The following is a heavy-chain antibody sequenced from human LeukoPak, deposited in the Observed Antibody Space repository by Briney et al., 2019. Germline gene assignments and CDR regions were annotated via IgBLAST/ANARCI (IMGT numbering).Heavy chain of an antibody. V-gene: IGHV3-23*01. Sequence: GRSLRLSCAASGFTFSSYGMHWVRQAPGKGLEWVSAISGSGGSTYYADSVKGRFTISRDNSKNTLYLQMNSLRAEDTAVYYCKIGYYDSSGYYPTLHYWGQGTLVTVSS. D-gene: IGHD3-22*01. J-gene: IGHJ4*02. CDR3: KIGYYDSSGYYPTLHY. CDR2: ISGSGGST. CDR1: GFTFSSYG.